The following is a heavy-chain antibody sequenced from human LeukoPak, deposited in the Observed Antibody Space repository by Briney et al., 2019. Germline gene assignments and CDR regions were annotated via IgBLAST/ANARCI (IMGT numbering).Heavy chain of an antibody. CDR1: GFSFSSYA. J-gene: IGHJ6*02. Sequence: PGGFLRLYCAASGFSFSSYAMIWVRQAPGKGLEWVSAISGSGGSTYYADSVKGRFTISRDNSKNTLYLQMDSLRAEDTAVYYCARDAQLEQLAYYYYGMDVWGQGTTVTVSS. CDR2: ISGSGGST. D-gene: IGHD1-1*01. V-gene: IGHV3-23*01. CDR3: ARDAQLEQLAYYYYGMDV.